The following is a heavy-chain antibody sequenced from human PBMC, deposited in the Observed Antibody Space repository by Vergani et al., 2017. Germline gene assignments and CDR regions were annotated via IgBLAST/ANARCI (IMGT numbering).Heavy chain of an antibody. V-gene: IGHV3-43*01. J-gene: IGHJ6*02. Sequence: EVQLVESGGVVVQPGGSLRLSCAASGFTFDDYTMHWVRQAPGKGLEWVSLISWEGGSTYYADSVKGRFTISKDNSKNSLYLQMNSLRTEDTALYDCAKGPARWFVDPEIHYYGMDVWGQGTTVTVSS. CDR1: GFTFDDYT. D-gene: IGHD3/OR15-3a*01. CDR3: AKGPARWFVDPEIHYYGMDV. CDR2: ISWEGGST.